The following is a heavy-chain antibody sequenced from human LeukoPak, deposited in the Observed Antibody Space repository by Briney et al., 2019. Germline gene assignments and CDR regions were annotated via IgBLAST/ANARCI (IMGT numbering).Heavy chain of an antibody. D-gene: IGHD3-10*01. V-gene: IGHV4-39*01. Sequence: SETLSLTCTVSGGPISSSSYYWGWIRQPPGKGLEWIGSIYYSGSTSYNPSLKSRGTISVDTSKNQFSLKLRSVTAADTAVYYCARLSMVRGVNIDYWGQGTLVTVSA. CDR1: GGPISSSSYY. CDR2: IYYSGST. J-gene: IGHJ4*02. CDR3: ARLSMVRGVNIDY.